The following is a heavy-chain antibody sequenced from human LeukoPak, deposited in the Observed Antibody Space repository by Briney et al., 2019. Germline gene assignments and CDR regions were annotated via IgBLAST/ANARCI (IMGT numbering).Heavy chain of an antibody. Sequence: SETLSLTCAVFGGSFSDYYWSWIRQPPGKGLEWIGEINHSGVTNYNPSLKSRVIISVDTSKNQFSLKLSSVTAADTSVYYCASDTAAGTGWGQGTLVTVSS. D-gene: IGHD6-13*01. CDR1: GGSFSDYY. J-gene: IGHJ4*02. CDR2: INHSGVT. CDR3: ASDTAAGTG. V-gene: IGHV4-34*01.